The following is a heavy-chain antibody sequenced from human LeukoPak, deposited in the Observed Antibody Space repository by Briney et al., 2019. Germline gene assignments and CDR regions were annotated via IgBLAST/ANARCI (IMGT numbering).Heavy chain of an antibody. D-gene: IGHD4-23*01. Sequence: GGSLRLSCAASGFTFSSYAMHWVRQAPGKGLEWVAVISYDGSNKYYADSVKGRFTISRDNSKNTLYLQMNSLRAEDTAVYYCARERSLGGKFYYYGMDVWGQGTTLTVSS. V-gene: IGHV3-30-3*01. CDR3: ARERSLGGKFYYYGMDV. CDR1: GFTFSSYA. J-gene: IGHJ6*02. CDR2: ISYDGSNK.